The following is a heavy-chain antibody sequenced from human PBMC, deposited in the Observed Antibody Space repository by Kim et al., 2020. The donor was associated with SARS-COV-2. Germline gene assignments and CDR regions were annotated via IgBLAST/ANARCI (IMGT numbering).Heavy chain of an antibody. J-gene: IGHJ4*02. D-gene: IGHD6-25*01. V-gene: IGHV1-69*13. CDR1: GDTFNNYI. CDR2: IIPMFGTG. Sequence: SVKVSCKASGDTFNNYILNWVRQAPGQGLEWMGRIIPMFGTGNYAQKFQGRVTITADESSSTAFMELSSLTSEDTAIYYCASYERYSSATFDYWGQGTRVTVSS. CDR3: ASYERYSSATFDY.